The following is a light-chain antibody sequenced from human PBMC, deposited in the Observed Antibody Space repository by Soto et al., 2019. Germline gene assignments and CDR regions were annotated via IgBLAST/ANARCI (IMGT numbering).Light chain of an antibody. CDR3: QQYGSSPGT. CDR2: DTS. Sequence: EIVLTQSPGTVSLSPGERATLSCRASQSVRDNYLAWYQQKPGQAPSLLIFDTSRRATGIPGRFTGSGSGTDFALTISRVEPQDIAVYFCQQYGSSPGTFGQGTKV. J-gene: IGKJ1*01. V-gene: IGKV3-20*01. CDR1: QSVRDNY.